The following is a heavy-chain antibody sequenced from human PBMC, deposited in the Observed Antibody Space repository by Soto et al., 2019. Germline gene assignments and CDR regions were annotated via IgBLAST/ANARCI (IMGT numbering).Heavy chain of an antibody. Sequence: SESLSPTYTVSGSSISSSSYYWGWIRQPPGKGLEWIGSIYYSGSTYYNPSLKSRVTISVDTSKNQFSLKLSSVTAADTAVYYCASEDSSSWYSVYYYYGMDVWGQGTTVT. D-gene: IGHD6-13*01. V-gene: IGHV4-39*01. J-gene: IGHJ6*02. CDR1: GSSISSSSYY. CDR3: ASEDSSSWYSVYYYYGMDV. CDR2: IYYSGST.